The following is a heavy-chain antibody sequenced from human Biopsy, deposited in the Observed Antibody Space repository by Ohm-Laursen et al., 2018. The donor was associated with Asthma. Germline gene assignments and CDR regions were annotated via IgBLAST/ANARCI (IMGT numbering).Heavy chain of an antibody. D-gene: IGHD3-3*01. CDR2: IYYTGTT. V-gene: IGHV4-59*01. Sequence: LSLTWTVSGGSISGFYWSWIRQPPGKGLEWIGDIYYTGTTNYNPSLKSRVSISVDTSKNQFSLKLTSVTAADTAVYYCARDFGGWYYFDNWGQGSLVTVSS. CDR3: ARDFGGWYYFDN. J-gene: IGHJ4*02. CDR1: GGSISGFY.